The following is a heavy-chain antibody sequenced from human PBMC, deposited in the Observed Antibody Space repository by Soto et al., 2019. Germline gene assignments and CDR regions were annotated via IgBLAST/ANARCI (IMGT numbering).Heavy chain of an antibody. CDR2: IWFDGSNK. CDR3: ASASSRDIEY. Sequence: GGSLRLSCAASGFTFSNYGMHWVRQTPGKGLEWVAIIWFDGSNKYYADSVKGRFTISRDNSKNTLYLQMNSLRAEDTAVLYCASASSRDIEYWGQGTLVTVSS. D-gene: IGHD3-10*01. J-gene: IGHJ4*02. V-gene: IGHV3-33*01. CDR1: GFTFSNYG.